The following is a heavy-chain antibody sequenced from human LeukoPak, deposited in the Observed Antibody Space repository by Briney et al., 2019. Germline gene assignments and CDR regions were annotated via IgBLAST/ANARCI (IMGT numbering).Heavy chain of an antibody. V-gene: IGHV1-2*02. CDR2: ITPNSGGT. CDR1: GYTFTGYY. D-gene: IGHD3-22*01. J-gene: IGHJ4*02. Sequence: ASVKVSCKASGYTFTGYYMHWARQTPGQGLEWMGWITPNSGGTNYPQKFQGRVTMTRDTSISTAYMELSRLRSDDTAVYYCARVSSYCYDSSGYYNYWGQGTLVTVSS. CDR3: ARVSSYCYDSSGYYNY.